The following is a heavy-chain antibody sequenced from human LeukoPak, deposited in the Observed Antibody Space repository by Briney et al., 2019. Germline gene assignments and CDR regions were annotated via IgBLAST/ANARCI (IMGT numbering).Heavy chain of an antibody. CDR3: ASLPRDGYSDLIDY. CDR2: ISSSSSYI. V-gene: IGHV3-21*01. Sequence: GGSLRLSCAASGFTFSSYSMNWVRQAPGKGLEWVSSISSSSSYIYYADSVKGRFTISRDNAKNSLYLQMNSLRAEDTAVYYCASLPRDGYSDLIDYCGQGTLVTVSS. J-gene: IGHJ4*02. CDR1: GFTFSSYS. D-gene: IGHD5-24*01.